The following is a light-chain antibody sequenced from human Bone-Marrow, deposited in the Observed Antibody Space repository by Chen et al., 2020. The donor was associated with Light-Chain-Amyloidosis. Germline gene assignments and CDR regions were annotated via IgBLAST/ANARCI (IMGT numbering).Light chain of an antibody. CDR1: NIGYTS. CDR2: DAS. Sequence: SYVLTQPSSVSVAPGQTATIACGGNNIGYTSVHWYQQTPGQAPLLVVYDASDRPSGIPERLSGANYGNTATLTISRVEAGDEADYYCQVWDRSSDRPVFGGGNKLTVL. J-gene: IGLJ3*02. CDR3: QVWDRSSDRPV. V-gene: IGLV3-21*02.